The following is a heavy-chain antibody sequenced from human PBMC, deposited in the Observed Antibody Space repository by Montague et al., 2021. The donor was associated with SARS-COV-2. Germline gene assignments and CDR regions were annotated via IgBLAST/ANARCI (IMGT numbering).Heavy chain of an antibody. CDR2: INHSGST. J-gene: IGHJ4*02. Sequence: SETLSLTCTVSGGSISSSSYYWGWIRQPPGKGLGWIGEINHSGSTKYNPSLKSRVSISVDTSKNQFSLKLNSVTAADTAVYYCARGQGEITMIVVVLTAAAHYFDYWGQGTLVTVSP. CDR1: GGSISSSSYY. D-gene: IGHD3-22*01. V-gene: IGHV4-39*07. CDR3: ARGQGEITMIVVVLTAAAHYFDY.